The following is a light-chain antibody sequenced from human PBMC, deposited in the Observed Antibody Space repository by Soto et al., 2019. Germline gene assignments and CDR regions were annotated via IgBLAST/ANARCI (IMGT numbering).Light chain of an antibody. CDR1: SSDVGGYNF. CDR2: EVI. V-gene: IGLV2-8*01. CDR3: SSYAGSDNFVL. Sequence: QSALSQPPSASGSPGQSVTISCTGSSSDVGGYNFVSWYQHLPGKAPKLMIYEVIQRPSGVPDRFSGSKSGNTASLTGSGLQAEDEADYYCSSYAGSDNFVLFGGGTKLTVL. J-gene: IGLJ2*01.